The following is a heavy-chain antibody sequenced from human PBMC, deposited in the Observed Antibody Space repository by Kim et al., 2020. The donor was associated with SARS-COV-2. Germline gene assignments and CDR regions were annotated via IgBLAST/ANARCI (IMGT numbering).Heavy chain of an antibody. CDR3: ARDLTGDYPGY. V-gene: IGHV3-21*01. D-gene: IGHD4-17*01. Sequence: GGSLRLSCAASGFTFSSYSMNWVRQAPGKGLEWVSYISSSSSYIYYADSVKGRFTISRDNAKNSLYLQMNSLRAEDTAVYYCARDLTGDYPGYWGQGTLVTVSS. J-gene: IGHJ4*02. CDR2: ISSSSSYI. CDR1: GFTFSSYS.